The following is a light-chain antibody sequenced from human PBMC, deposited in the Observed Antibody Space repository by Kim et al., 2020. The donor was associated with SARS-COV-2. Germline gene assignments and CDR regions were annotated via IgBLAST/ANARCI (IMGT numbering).Light chain of an antibody. V-gene: IGLV3-25*03. CDR2: EDT. J-gene: IGLJ3*02. Sequence: SYELTQPPSVSVSPGQTARITCSGDALPKQYAYWFQQKPGQAPVVVIYEDTERPSGIPERFSGSTSGTTVTLTISGVQAEDEAGYYGESADSSDTSWVFGGGTKLTVL. CDR3: ESADSSDTSWV. CDR1: ALPKQY.